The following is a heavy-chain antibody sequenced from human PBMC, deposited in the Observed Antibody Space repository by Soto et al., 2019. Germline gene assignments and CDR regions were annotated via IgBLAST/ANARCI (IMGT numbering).Heavy chain of an antibody. CDR2: ISGSGGST. CDR1: GFTFSSYA. D-gene: IGHD5-18*01. V-gene: IGHV3-23*01. CDR3: ATGEFGYAQVIDY. J-gene: IGHJ4*02. Sequence: PGGSLRLSCAASGFTFSSYAMSWVRQAPGKGLEWVSAISGSGGSTYYADSVKGRFTISRDNSKNTLYLQLNSLRAEDTAVYYCATGEFGYAQVIDYWGQGTLVTVSS.